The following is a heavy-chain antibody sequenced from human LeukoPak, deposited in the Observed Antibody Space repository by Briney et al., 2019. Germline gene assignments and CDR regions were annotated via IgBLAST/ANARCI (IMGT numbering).Heavy chain of an antibody. CDR2: INPNSGGT. CDR3: VSGSFDY. V-gene: IGHV1-2*02. CDR1: GYTFTGYY. D-gene: IGHD2-2*03. J-gene: IGHJ4*02. Sequence: ASVKVSCKTSGYTFTGYYIHWVRQALGQGFEWMGWINPNSGGTNYAQKFQGRVTMTRDTSITTAYMELSSLRSDDTAIYYCVSGSFDYWGQGTLVTVTS.